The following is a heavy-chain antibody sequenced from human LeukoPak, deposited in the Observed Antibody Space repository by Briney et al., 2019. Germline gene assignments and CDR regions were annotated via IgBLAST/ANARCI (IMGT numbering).Heavy chain of an antibody. V-gene: IGHV3-21*01. CDR3: ARDDAPLWFDP. Sequence: GSLRLSRAASGFTFSSYSMNWVRQAPGKGLEWVSSISSSSSYIYYADSVKGRFTISRDNAKNSPYLQMNSLRAEDTAVYYCARDDAPLWFDPWGQGTLVTVSS. J-gene: IGHJ5*02. CDR2: ISSSSSYI. CDR1: GFTFSSYS.